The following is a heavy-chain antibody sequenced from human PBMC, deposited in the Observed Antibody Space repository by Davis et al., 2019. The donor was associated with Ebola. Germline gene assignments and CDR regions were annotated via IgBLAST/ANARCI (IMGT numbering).Heavy chain of an antibody. Sequence: GESLKISCAASGFTFSSYAMSWVRQAPGKGLEWVSAISGSGGSTYYADSVKGRFTISRDNSKNTLYLQMNSLRAEDTAVYYCAKDRGEWLAPWDYWGQGTLVTVSS. CDR3: AKDRGEWLAPWDY. CDR2: ISGSGGST. J-gene: IGHJ4*02. V-gene: IGHV3-23*01. CDR1: GFTFSSYA. D-gene: IGHD6-19*01.